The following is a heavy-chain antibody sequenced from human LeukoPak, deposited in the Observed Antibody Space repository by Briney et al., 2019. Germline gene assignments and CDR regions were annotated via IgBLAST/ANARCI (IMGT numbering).Heavy chain of an antibody. J-gene: IGHJ6*02. CDR1: GGGISSYY. CDR2: IYYRGGT. D-gene: IGHD2-2*01. CDR3: ARVGDCSSSSCHPRYYGMDV. Sequence: SETLSLTCHVSGGGISSYYWSWIRQPPGKGLEWMGHIYYRGGTGYNGSLKSRVTISIDTSKNQFSLKLTSVTAADTAMYYCARVGDCSSSSCHPRYYGMDVWGQGTTVTVSS. V-gene: IGHV4-59*13.